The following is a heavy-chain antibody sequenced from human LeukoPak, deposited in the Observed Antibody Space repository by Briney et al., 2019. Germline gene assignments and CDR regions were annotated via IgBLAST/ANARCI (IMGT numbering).Heavy chain of an antibody. D-gene: IGHD3-22*01. CDR3: ARAPGGSGYYHFDY. V-gene: IGHV3-23*01. CDR1: GFTFSNNA. CDR2: TSTSGGSA. Sequence: PGGSLRLSCAASGFTFSNNAMSWVRQAPGKGLEWVSATSTSGGSAYYADSVKGRFTISRDNSKDTLYLQMDSLRAEDTAVYYCARAPGGSGYYHFDYWGQGTLVTVSS. J-gene: IGHJ4*02.